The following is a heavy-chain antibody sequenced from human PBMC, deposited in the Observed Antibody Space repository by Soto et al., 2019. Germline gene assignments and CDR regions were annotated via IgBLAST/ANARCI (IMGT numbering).Heavy chain of an antibody. CDR1: GFTFSDYY. V-gene: IGHV3-11*01. CDR2: ISSSGNSI. Sequence: GGSLRLSCAASGFTFSDYYMIWIRQAPGKGLEWVSYISSSGNSIYYADSVKGRFTISRDSAKNSLYLQMNSLRAEDTAVYYCARDYYDSSGFFADYYGVDVWGQGTTVTVSS. CDR3: ARDYYDSSGFFADYYGVDV. J-gene: IGHJ6*01. D-gene: IGHD3-22*01.